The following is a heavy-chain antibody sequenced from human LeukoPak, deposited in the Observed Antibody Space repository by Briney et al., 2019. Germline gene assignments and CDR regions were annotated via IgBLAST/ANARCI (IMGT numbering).Heavy chain of an antibody. V-gene: IGHV3-30*04. D-gene: IGHD3-3*01. CDR2: ISYDGSNK. Sequence: GGSQRLSCAASGFTFSSYAMHWVRQAPGKGLEWVAVISYDGSNKYYADSVKGRFTISRDNSKNTLYLQMNSLRAEDTAVYYCAVSRDFWSGYYGYWGQGTLVTVSS. J-gene: IGHJ4*02. CDR3: AVSRDFWSGYYGY. CDR1: GFTFSSYA.